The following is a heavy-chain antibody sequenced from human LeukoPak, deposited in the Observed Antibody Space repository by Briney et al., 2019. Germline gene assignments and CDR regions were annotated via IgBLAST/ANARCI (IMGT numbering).Heavy chain of an antibody. V-gene: IGHV4-34*01. CDR3: ARGQDSSGWYGTLNY. CDR1: GGSFSGYY. CDR2: INHSGST. Sequence: PSETLSLTCAVHGGSFSGYYWTWIRQPPGKGLEWIGEINHSGSTNYNPSLKSRVTISVDTSKNQFSLKLSSVTAADTAVYYCARGQDSSGWYGTLNYWGQGTLVTVSS. J-gene: IGHJ4*02. D-gene: IGHD6-19*01.